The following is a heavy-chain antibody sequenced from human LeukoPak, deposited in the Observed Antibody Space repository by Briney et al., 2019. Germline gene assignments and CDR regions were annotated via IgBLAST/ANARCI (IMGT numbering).Heavy chain of an antibody. Sequence: SETLSLTCTVSGGSISRYYWSWTRQPPGKGLEWIGYIYYSGSTNYNPSLKSRVTISVDTSKNQFSLKLSSVTAADTAVYYCARERYSGSSPTFDYWGQGTLVTVSS. J-gene: IGHJ4*02. CDR1: GGSISRYY. CDR3: ARERYSGSSPTFDY. CDR2: IYYSGST. D-gene: IGHD1-26*01. V-gene: IGHV4-59*01.